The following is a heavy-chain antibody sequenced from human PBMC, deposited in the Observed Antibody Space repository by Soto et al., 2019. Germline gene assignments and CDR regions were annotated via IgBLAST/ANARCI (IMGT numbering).Heavy chain of an antibody. D-gene: IGHD2-21*01. CDR1: GFTVSGNY. CDR2: IYTDDNI. J-gene: IGHJ6*02. V-gene: IGHV3-53*01. CDR3: ATELIAKYGMDV. Sequence: EVQLVESGGGLVQPGGSLRLSCAASGFTVSGNYVTWVRQAPGKGLEWVSVIYTDDNIYYADSVTDRFTISRDNSKNTFYLQMNRLRVEDTAVYYCATELIAKYGMDVWGQGTTVTVSS.